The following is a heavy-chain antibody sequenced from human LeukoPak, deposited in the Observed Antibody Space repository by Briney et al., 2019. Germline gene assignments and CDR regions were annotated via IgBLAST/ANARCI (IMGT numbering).Heavy chain of an antibody. D-gene: IGHD3-22*01. J-gene: IGHJ4*02. Sequence: GGSLRLSRAASGFTFSSYSMNWVRQAPGKGLEWVSSISSSSSYIYYADSVKGRFTISRDNAKNSLYLQMTSLSAEDTAVYYCATNYYDTSGYRDWGQGTLVTVSS. CDR2: ISSSSSYI. CDR1: GFTFSSYS. CDR3: ATNYYDTSGYRD. V-gene: IGHV3-21*01.